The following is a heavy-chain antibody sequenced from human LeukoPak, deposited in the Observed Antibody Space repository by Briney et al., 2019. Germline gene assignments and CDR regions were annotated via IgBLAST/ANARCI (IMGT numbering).Heavy chain of an antibody. D-gene: IGHD2-21*02. CDR3: AKDSCGGDCYSFDY. CDR1: GFTFNGYG. CDR2: ISYDGSHK. J-gene: IGHJ4*02. Sequence: GGSLRLSGAVSGFTFNGYGMHWVRQAPGKGLEWVAVISYDGSHKYYADSVKGRFAISRDSSKNTLYLQMNSLRAEDTAVYYCAKDSCGGDCYSFDYWGQGTLVTVSS. V-gene: IGHV3-30*18.